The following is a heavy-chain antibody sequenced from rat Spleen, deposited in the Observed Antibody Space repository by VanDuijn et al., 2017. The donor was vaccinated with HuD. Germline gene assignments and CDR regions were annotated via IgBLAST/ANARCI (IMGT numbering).Heavy chain of an antibody. CDR1: GFNLNDYW. D-gene: IGHD1-5*01. V-gene: IGHV5-29*01. Sequence: EVKLVESGGGLVQPGRSLKLSCAASGFNLNDYWMGWVRQAPTKGLEWVATISCDGSSTYYRDSVKGRFTISRDNAKSTLYLQMDSLRSEDTATYYCTTERYPPFAYWGQGTLVTVSS. J-gene: IGHJ3*01. CDR2: ISCDGSST. CDR3: TTERYPPFAY.